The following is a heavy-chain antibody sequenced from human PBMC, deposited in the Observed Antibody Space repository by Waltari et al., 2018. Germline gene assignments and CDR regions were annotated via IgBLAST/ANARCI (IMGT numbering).Heavy chain of an antibody. V-gene: IGHV3-30*01. J-gene: IGHJ4*02. D-gene: IGHD3-9*01. Sequence: QVQLVESGGGVVQPGRSLRLSCAASDFTFSGYAVHWVRQAPGTGLEWVAFISHDGTDKYYADSVKGRFTISRDNSKNTLYLQMNSLRAEDTAVYYCARSRYFDWLLGYWGQGTLVTVSS. CDR3: ARSRYFDWLLGY. CDR1: DFTFSGYA. CDR2: ISHDGTDK.